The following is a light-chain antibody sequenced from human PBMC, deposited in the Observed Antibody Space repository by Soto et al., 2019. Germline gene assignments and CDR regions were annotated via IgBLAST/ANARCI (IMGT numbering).Light chain of an antibody. V-gene: IGKV3-20*01. CDR1: QSVSSSY. J-gene: IGKJ2*01. CDR3: QQYGSSPPMYT. CDR2: GAS. Sequence: EIVLTQSPGTLSLSPGERATFSCRASQSVSSSYLAWYQQKPGQAPRLLIYGASSRATGIPDRFSGSGFGTDFTLTISRLEPEDFAVYYCQQYGSSPPMYTFGQGTKLEIK.